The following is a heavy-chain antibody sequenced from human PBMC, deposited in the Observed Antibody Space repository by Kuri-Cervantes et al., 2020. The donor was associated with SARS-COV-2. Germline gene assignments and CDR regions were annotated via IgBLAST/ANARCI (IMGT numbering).Heavy chain of an antibody. J-gene: IGHJ6*02. D-gene: IGHD5-18*01. CDR3: AGHGDSYSCALKYYYYYGKDV. V-gene: IGHV4-59*08. CDR2: IYYSGST. Sequence: SETLSLTCTVSGGSISSYYWSWIRQPPGKGLEWIGYIYYSGSTNYNPSLKSRVTLSVDTSKNQFSLKLSSVTAAYTAVYFCAGHGDSYSCALKYYYYYGKDVWGQGTTVTVSS. CDR1: GGSISSYY.